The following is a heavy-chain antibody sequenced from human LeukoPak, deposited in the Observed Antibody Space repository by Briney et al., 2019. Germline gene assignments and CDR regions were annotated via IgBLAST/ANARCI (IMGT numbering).Heavy chain of an antibody. CDR3: ACRIAAAGTVY. CDR2: IGSSSGTI. J-gene: IGHJ4*02. Sequence: GSLRLSCAASGFTFSNYNINWVHQPPGKGLEWVSYIGSSSGTIYYADSVKGRFTISKDNAKNSLYLQMNSLRAEDTAVYCCACRIAAAGTVYWGQGTLVTVSS. CDR1: GFTFSNYN. D-gene: IGHD6-13*01. V-gene: IGHV3-48*04.